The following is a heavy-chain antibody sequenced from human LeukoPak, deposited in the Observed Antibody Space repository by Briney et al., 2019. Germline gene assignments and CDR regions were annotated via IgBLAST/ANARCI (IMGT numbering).Heavy chain of an antibody. Sequence: ASVKVSCKASGYTFTGYYMHWVRQAPGQGLEWMGWINPNSGGTNYAQKFQGRVTMTRDTSISTAYMELSRLKSDDTALYYCARVNFYDSSGYYYWGQGTLVTVSA. D-gene: IGHD3-22*01. V-gene: IGHV1-2*02. CDR3: ARVNFYDSSGYYY. CDR1: GYTFTGYY. CDR2: INPNSGGT. J-gene: IGHJ4*02.